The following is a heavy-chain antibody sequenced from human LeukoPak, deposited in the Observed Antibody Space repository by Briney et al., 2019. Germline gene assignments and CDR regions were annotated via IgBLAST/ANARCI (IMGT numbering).Heavy chain of an antibody. CDR2: ISWNSGSI. J-gene: IGHJ6*02. CDR3: AKDITPTSGWPHYYYYGMDV. Sequence: GGSLRLSCAASGFTFSDYWMHWVRQAPGKGLEWVSGISWNSGSIGYADSVKGRFTISRDNAKNSLYLQMNSLRAGDTALYYCAKDITPTSGWPHYYYYGMDVWGQGTTVTVSS. V-gene: IGHV3-9*01. D-gene: IGHD6-19*01. CDR1: GFTFSDYW.